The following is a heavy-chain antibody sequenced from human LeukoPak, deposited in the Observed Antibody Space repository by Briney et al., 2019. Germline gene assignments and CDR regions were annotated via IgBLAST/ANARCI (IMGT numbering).Heavy chain of an antibody. V-gene: IGHV4-59*01. D-gene: IGHD3-3*01. Sequence: NPSETLSLTCTVSGGSISSYYWSWIRQPPGKGLEWIGYIYYSGSTNYNPSLESRVTISVDTSKNQFSLKLSSVTAADTAVYYCARFLSWSGYCYMDVWGKGTTVTVSS. CDR3: ARFLSWSGYCYMDV. CDR2: IYYSGST. CDR1: GGSISSYY. J-gene: IGHJ6*03.